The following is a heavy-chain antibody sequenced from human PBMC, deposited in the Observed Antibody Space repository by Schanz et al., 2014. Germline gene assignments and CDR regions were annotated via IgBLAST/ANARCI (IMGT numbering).Heavy chain of an antibody. CDR2: ISYHGSEK. CDR1: GFSFSDYG. Sequence: QFQLVESGGSVVQPGRSLRLSCAGSGFSFSDYGMHWVRQAPGRGLEWVAVISYHGSEKYYADSVKGRFTISRDNSKNTLYLQMNSLRTEDTAVYFCAKCIGWYGRCAFDIWGQGTMVTVSS. V-gene: IGHV3-30*18. CDR3: AKCIGWYGRCAFDI. J-gene: IGHJ3*02. D-gene: IGHD6-19*01.